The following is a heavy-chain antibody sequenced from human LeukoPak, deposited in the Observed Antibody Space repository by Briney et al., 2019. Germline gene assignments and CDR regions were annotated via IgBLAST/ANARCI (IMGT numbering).Heavy chain of an antibody. D-gene: IGHD6-19*01. V-gene: IGHV4-61*02. J-gene: IGHJ6*03. CDR3: ARDRGWSVAGYRYYYMDV. Sequence: SETLSLTCTVSGGSISSGSYYWSWIRQPAGKGLEWIGRIYTSGSTNYNPSLKSRVTISVDTSKNQFSLKLSSVTAADTAVYYCARDRGWSVAGYRYYYMDVWGEGTTVTISS. CDR2: IYTSGST. CDR1: GGSISSGSYY.